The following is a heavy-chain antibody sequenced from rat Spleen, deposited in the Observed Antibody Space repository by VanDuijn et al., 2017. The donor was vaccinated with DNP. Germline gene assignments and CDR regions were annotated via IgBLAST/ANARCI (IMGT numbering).Heavy chain of an antibody. V-gene: IGHV5-25*01. CDR1: GFTFSYYG. CDR2: ISSSAGST. D-gene: IGHD1-10*01. CDR3: ARHDNNLFDC. Sequence: EVQLVESGGGLVQPGRSMKLSCAASGFTFSYYGMAWVRQAPKKGLEWVTSISSSAGSTSYRDSVKGHFTISRDNAKITLYLQIDSLRSEDTATYYCARHDNNLFDCWGQGVLVTVSS. J-gene: IGHJ2*01.